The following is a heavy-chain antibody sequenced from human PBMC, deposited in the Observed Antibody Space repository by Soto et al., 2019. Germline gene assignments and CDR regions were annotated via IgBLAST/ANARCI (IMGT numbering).Heavy chain of an antibody. CDR2: IYYSGST. CDR1: GGSISSGDYY. J-gene: IGHJ5*02. V-gene: IGHV4-30-4*01. Sequence: SETLSLTCTVSGGSISSGDYYWSWIRHPPGKGLEWIGYIYYSGSTYYNPSLKSRVTISVDTYKNQFSLKLSSVTAADTAVYYCAREEDSGGRMTNNWLDPWGEGTRGTVAS. D-gene: IGHD2-15*01. CDR3: AREEDSGGRMTNNWLDP.